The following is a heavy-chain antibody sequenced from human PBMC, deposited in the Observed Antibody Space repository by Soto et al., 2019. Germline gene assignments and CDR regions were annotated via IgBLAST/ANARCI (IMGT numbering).Heavy chain of an antibody. CDR2: ISGSGGST. D-gene: IGHD6-19*01. Sequence: GGSLRLSCAASGFTFSSYAMSWVRQAPGKGLEWVSAISGSGGSTYYADSVKGRFTISRDNSKNTLYLQMNSLRAEDTAVYYCEKVNDKQWPYYYYGMDVWGQGTTVTVSS. CDR1: GFTFSSYA. CDR3: EKVNDKQWPYYYYGMDV. V-gene: IGHV3-23*01. J-gene: IGHJ6*02.